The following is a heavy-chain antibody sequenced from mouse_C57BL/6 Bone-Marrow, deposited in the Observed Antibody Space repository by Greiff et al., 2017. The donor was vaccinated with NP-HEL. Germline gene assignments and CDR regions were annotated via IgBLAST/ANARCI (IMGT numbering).Heavy chain of an antibody. CDR1: GYAFSSYW. CDR2: IYPGDGDT. CDR3: ARGGQPYYAMDY. V-gene: IGHV1-80*01. Sequence: VQLQQSGAELVKPGASVKISCKASGYAFSSYWMNWVKQRPGKGLEWIGQIYPGDGDTNYNGKFKGKAKLTADKSSSTAYMQLSSLTSEDSAVYFCARGGQPYYAMDYWGQGTSVTVSS. D-gene: IGHD3-3*01. J-gene: IGHJ4*01.